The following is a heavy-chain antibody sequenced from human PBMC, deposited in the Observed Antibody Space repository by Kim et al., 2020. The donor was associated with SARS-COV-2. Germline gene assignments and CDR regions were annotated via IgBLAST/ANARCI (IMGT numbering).Heavy chain of an antibody. D-gene: IGHD2-15*01. J-gene: IGHJ4*02. Sequence: GESLKISCKSSGYRFTDYWIAWVRQMPGKGLEWMGIIYPDDSDTRYSPSFQGQVTISADKSTNTAYLQWSSLKASDTAMYYCARTSYVSGLFFELWGLGTLVPVSS. CDR1: GYRFTDYW. CDR2: IYPDDSDT. V-gene: IGHV5-51*01. CDR3: ARTSYVSGLFFEL.